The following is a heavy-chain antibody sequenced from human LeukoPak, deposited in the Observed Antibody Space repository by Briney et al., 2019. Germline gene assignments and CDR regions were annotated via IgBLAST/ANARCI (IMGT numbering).Heavy chain of an antibody. V-gene: IGHV1-46*01. Sequence: ASVKVSCKASGYIFTSYYIHWVRQAPGQGLGWMGIINPSGGSTIYPQKFQGRVSMTRDTSTSTVYMELSNLRSEDTAVYYCARVPFLLSGFWDYWGQGTLVTVSS. D-gene: IGHD6-25*01. CDR1: GYIFTSYY. CDR3: ARVPFLLSGFWDY. CDR2: INPSGGST. J-gene: IGHJ4*02.